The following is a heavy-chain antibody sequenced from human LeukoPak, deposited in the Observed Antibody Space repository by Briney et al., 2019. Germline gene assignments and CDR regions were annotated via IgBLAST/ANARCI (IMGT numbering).Heavy chain of an antibody. V-gene: IGHV4-4*07. CDR1: GASISSYH. J-gene: IGHJ6*03. D-gene: IGHD3-22*01. Sequence: PSETLSLTCIVSGASISSYHWSWIRQPAGRGLKWIGRIYTSGSTNYNPSLKSRVTISVDKSKNQFSLKLSPVSAADTAVYYCVRDHYYYDSSGDYQYYYMDVWGKGTTVTVSS. CDR2: IYTSGST. CDR3: VRDHYYYDSSGDYQYYYMDV.